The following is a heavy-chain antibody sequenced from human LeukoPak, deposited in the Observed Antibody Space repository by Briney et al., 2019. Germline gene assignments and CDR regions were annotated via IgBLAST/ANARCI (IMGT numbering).Heavy chain of an antibody. J-gene: IGHJ3*02. V-gene: IGHV3-23*01. Sequence: GGSLRLSWAASGXTFSSYAVSWVRQAPGKGLEWVSAISGSGGSTYYADSVKGRFTISRDNSKNTLYLQMNSLRAEDTAVYYCAKDLHGDLRYFDWLFSAFDIWGQGTMVTVSS. CDR3: AKDLHGDLRYFDWLFSAFDI. D-gene: IGHD3-9*01. CDR2: ISGSGGST. CDR1: GXTFSSYA.